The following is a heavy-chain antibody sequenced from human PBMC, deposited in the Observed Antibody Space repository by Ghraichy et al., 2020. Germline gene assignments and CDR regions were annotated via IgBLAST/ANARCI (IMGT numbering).Heavy chain of an antibody. CDR2: ISAYNGNT. Sequence: ASVKVSCKASGYTFTSYGISWVRQAPGQGLEWMGWISAYNGNTNYAQKLQGRVTMTTDTSTSTAYMELRSLRSDDTAVYYCAREGITGTKVYYYYGMDVWGQGTTVTVSS. V-gene: IGHV1-18*01. D-gene: IGHD1-7*01. CDR1: GYTFTSYG. J-gene: IGHJ6*02. CDR3: AREGITGTKVYYYYGMDV.